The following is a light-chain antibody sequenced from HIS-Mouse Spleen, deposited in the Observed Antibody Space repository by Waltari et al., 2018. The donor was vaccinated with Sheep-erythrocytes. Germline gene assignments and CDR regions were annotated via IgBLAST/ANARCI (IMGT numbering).Light chain of an antibody. J-gene: IGLJ1*01. V-gene: IGLV2-11*01. Sequence: QSALTQPRSVSGSPGQAVTIACTGTSRDVGGFNHVSWYQQHPGKAPTLMIYNVSKRPSGVPDRFSGSKSGNTASLTISGLQAEDEADYYCCSYAGSYNHVFATGTKVTVL. CDR3: CSYAGSYNHV. CDR2: NVS. CDR1: SRDVGGFNH.